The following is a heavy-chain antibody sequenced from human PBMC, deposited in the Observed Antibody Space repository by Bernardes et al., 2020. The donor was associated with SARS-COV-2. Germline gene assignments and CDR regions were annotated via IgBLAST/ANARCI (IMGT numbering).Heavy chain of an antibody. Sequence: GGSLRLSCAASGFTFSSYAMSWVRQAPGKGLEWVSAISDSGGSTYYADSVKGRFTISRDNSKNTLSLQMNSLRAEDTAVYYCAKDLIAVAGTYYYYYGMDVWGQGTTVTVSS. CDR1: GFTFSSYA. J-gene: IGHJ6*02. CDR2: ISDSGGST. D-gene: IGHD6-19*01. V-gene: IGHV3-23*01. CDR3: AKDLIAVAGTYYYYYGMDV.